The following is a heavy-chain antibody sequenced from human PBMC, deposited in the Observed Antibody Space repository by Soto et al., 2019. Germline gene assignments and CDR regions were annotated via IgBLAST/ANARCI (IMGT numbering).Heavy chain of an antibody. V-gene: IGHV1-2*04. Sequence: GASVKVSGKASGYTFTGYYMHWVRQAPGQGLEWMGWINPNSGGTNYAQKFQGWVTMTRDTSISTAYMELSRLRSDDTAVYYCARGYCSGGSCYFGYWGQGTLVTVSS. CDR1: GYTFTGYY. CDR2: INPNSGGT. D-gene: IGHD2-15*01. J-gene: IGHJ4*02. CDR3: ARGYCSGGSCYFGY.